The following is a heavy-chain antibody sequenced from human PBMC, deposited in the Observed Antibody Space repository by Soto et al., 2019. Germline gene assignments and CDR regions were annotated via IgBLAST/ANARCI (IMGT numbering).Heavy chain of an antibody. CDR3: TRGGDPYKTGH. CDR1: GGSISSGGYS. V-gene: IGHV4-61*08. CDR2: IHYSGST. Sequence: SETLSLTCAVSGGSISSGGYSWSWIRQPPGKGLEWIGYIHYSGSTNYNPSLKSRVTMSVDTSKNQFSLKLTSVNTADTAIYYCTRGGDPYKTGHWGQGTLVTVS. D-gene: IGHD2-21*01. J-gene: IGHJ4*02.